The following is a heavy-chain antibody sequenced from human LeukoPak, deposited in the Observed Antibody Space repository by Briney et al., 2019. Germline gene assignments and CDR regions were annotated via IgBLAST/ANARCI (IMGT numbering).Heavy chain of an antibody. V-gene: IGHV4-39*07. D-gene: IGHD3-22*01. CDR3: ARGFLNANYDPRYGAFDI. J-gene: IGHJ3*02. CDR1: GGSISSSSYY. CDR2: IYYSGST. Sequence: SETLSLTCTVSGGSISSSSYYWGWIRQPPGKGLEWIGSIYYSGSTYYNPSLKSRVTISVDRSKSQFSLKLSSVTAADTAVYYCARGFLNANYDPRYGAFDIWGQGTMVTVSS.